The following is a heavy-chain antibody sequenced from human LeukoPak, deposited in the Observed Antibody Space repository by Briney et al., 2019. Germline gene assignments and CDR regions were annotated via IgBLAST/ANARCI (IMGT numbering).Heavy chain of an antibody. D-gene: IGHD6-13*01. Sequence: SESLSLTCTVSGGSISSSSYYWGWTRQPPGKGLEWIGSIYYSGGTYYNPSLKSRVTISVDTSKNQFSLKLSSVTAADTAVYYCARLRGWQQLAYFDYWGQGTLVTVSS. CDR3: ARLRGWQQLAYFDY. V-gene: IGHV4-39*01. J-gene: IGHJ4*02. CDR1: GGSISSSSYY. CDR2: IYYSGGT.